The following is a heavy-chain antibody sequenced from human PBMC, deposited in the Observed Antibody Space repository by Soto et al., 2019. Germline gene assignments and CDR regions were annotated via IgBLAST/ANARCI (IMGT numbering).Heavy chain of an antibody. Sequence: QLQLQESGPGLVKPSETLSLTCTVSGGSISSSDFYWGWIRQTPGKGLEFIGSMYDSGTTDYNPSLKSRVTIYVDTSKHQFQLKLISATAAATAVYYCASVDSTGNWFNPGGEGALVTVSS. D-gene: IGHD6-25*01. CDR1: GGSISSSDFY. CDR3: ASVDSTGNWFNP. CDR2: MYDSGTT. V-gene: IGHV4-39*01. J-gene: IGHJ5*02.